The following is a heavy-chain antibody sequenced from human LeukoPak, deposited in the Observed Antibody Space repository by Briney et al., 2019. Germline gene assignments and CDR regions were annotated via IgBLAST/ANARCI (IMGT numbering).Heavy chain of an antibody. V-gene: IGHV3-7*01. CDR3: ARYPQSGPADY. D-gene: IGHD2-2*01. CDR2: IKHDGSEK. J-gene: IGHJ4*02. CDR1: GFTFSSYA. Sequence: PGRSLRLSCAASGFTFSSYAMHWVRQAPGKGLEWVANIKHDGSEKHYVDSVKGRFSISRDNAKSSLYLQMNSLRVEDTAVYYCARYPQSGPADYWGQGALVTVSS.